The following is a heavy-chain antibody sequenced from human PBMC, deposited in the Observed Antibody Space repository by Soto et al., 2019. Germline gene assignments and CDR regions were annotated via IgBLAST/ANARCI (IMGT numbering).Heavy chain of an antibody. CDR1: GYLFTAYS. D-gene: IGHD2-15*01. J-gene: IGHJ1*01. CDR3: AREENCSGGTCYSEYFHR. Sequence: GGSVKVSCKASGYLFTAYSMHWVRLAPGQGLEWMGVVNPSGGSTKYAQNFQGRVTMTRDTSTTTIYMELSSLRSDDTAIYYCAREENCSGGTCYSEYFHRWGQGTLVTVSS. V-gene: IGHV1-46*01. CDR2: VNPSGGST.